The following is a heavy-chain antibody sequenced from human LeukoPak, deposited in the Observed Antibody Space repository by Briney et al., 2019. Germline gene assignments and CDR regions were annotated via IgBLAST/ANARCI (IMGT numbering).Heavy chain of an antibody. CDR2: ISSGSSFK. Sequence: GGSLRLSCAASGFAFSSYSMNWVRQAPGKGLEWVSSISSGSSFKYYADSVKGRFTISRDNAKNSLYLQMSSLRDEDTAVYYCASEFQQPPDYWGQGALVTVSS. CDR1: GFAFSSYS. CDR3: ASEFQQPPDY. J-gene: IGHJ4*02. V-gene: IGHV3-21*01. D-gene: IGHD2-2*01.